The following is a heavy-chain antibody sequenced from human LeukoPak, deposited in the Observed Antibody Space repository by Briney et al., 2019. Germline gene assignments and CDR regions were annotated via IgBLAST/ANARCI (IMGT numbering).Heavy chain of an antibody. D-gene: IGHD5-12*01. CDR1: GGSMSNYY. J-gene: IGHJ4*02. V-gene: IGHV4-59*01. Sequence: KPSETLSLTCTVSGGSMSNYYWSWIRQPPGKGLEWIGYVYYSGSTIYSPSLRSRVTISVDTSKNQFSLKLRSVTAADTAVYYCARGGYQTDYWGQGTLVTVSS. CDR3: ARGGYQTDY. CDR2: VYYSGST.